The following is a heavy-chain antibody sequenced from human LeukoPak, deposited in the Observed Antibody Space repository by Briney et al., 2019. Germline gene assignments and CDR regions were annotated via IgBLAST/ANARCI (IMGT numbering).Heavy chain of an antibody. CDR1: GDSITSGAYY. Sequence: SETLSLTCSVSGDSITSGAYYWAWLRQPPGRGLEWIGSVYYTGSIKYNPSLKGRVSISRDMSKNQFSLNVNSVDATDTAVYYCARRDYAAWFDPWGQGTRVTVSS. CDR3: ARRDYAAWFDP. D-gene: IGHD4/OR15-4a*01. V-gene: IGHV4-39*07. J-gene: IGHJ5*02. CDR2: VYYTGSI.